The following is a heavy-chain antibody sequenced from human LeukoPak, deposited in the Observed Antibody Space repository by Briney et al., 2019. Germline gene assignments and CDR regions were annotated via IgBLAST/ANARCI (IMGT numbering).Heavy chain of an antibody. CDR3: ARETSYSSSWYGAFDI. CDR2: IKQDGSEK. CDR1: GFTFSSYW. D-gene: IGHD6-13*01. Sequence: GGSLRLSCAASGFTFSSYWMSWVRQAPGKGLEWVANIKQDGSEKYYVDSVKGRFTISRDNAKNSLYLQMNSLRAEDTAVYYRARETSYSSSWYGAFDIWGQGTMVTVSS. J-gene: IGHJ3*02. V-gene: IGHV3-7*01.